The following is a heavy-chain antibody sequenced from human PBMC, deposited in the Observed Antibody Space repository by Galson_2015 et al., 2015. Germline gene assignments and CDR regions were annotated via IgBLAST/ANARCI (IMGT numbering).Heavy chain of an antibody. CDR2: IYWDDDK. CDR3: AHRHPFYYFDY. J-gene: IGHJ4*02. Sequence: PALVKPTQPLTLTCTFSGFSLSTSGVGVGWIRQPPGKALEWLALIYWDDDKRYSPSLKSRLTITKDTSKNQVVLAMTNMDPVDTATYYCAHRHPFYYFDYWGQGTLVTVSS. CDR1: GFSLSTSGVG. V-gene: IGHV2-5*02.